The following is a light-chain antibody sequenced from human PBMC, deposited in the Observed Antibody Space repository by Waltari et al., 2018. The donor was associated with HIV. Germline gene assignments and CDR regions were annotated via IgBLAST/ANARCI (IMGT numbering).Light chain of an antibody. J-gene: IGLJ3*02. CDR2: EGG. CDR3: CSYAGSSTSWV. V-gene: IGLV2-23*01. CDR1: SSDVGSYNL. Sequence: QSALTQPASVSGSPGQSITISCTGTSSDVGSYNLVPWYQQHPGKAPKLMIYEGGKRPSGVSNRFSGSKSGNTASLTISGLQAEDEADYYCCSYAGSSTSWVFGGGTKLTVL.